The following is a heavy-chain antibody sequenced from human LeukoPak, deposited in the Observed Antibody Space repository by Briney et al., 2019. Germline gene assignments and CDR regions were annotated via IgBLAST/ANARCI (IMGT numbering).Heavy chain of an antibody. J-gene: IGHJ4*02. V-gene: IGHV1-69*13. D-gene: IGHD2-2*01. CDR1: GGTFSSYA. Sequence: GASVKVSCKASGGTFSSYAISWVRQAPGQGLEWMGGIIPIFGTANYAQKFQGRVTITADESTSTAYMELSSLRSEDTAVYYCARDMQAGREGNYWSQGTLVTVSS. CDR2: IIPIFGTA. CDR3: ARDMQAGREGNY.